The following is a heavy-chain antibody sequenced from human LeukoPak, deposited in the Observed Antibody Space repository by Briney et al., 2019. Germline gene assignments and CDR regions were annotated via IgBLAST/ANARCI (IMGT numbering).Heavy chain of an antibody. CDR3: AKDIVGTYGMDV. J-gene: IGHJ6*02. Sequence: SETLSLTCTVSGGSINSNYWNWIRQPPGKGLEWIGHIYYSGSTNYSPSLNSRVTISLDTSKNQFSLEMRSVTAADTAVYYCAKDIVGTYGMDVWGQGTSVNVSS. D-gene: IGHD2-15*01. CDR1: GGSINSNY. V-gene: IGHV4-59*01. CDR2: IYYSGST.